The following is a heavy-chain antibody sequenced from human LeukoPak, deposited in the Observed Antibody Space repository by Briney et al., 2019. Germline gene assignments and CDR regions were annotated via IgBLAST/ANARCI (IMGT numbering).Heavy chain of an antibody. Sequence: TGESLKISCKGSGYSFTSYWIGWVRQMPEKGLEWMGIIYPGDSDTRYSPSFQGQVTISADKSISTAYLQWSSLKASDTAMYYCVRLLSSGYYYYYYMDVWGKGTTVTVSS. J-gene: IGHJ6*03. CDR2: IYPGDSDT. CDR1: GYSFTSYW. D-gene: IGHD3-22*01. CDR3: VRLLSSGYYYYYYMDV. V-gene: IGHV5-51*01.